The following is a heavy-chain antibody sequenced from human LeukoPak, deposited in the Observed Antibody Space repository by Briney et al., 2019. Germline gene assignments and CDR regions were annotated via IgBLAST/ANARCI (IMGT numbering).Heavy chain of an antibody. D-gene: IGHD2-21*02. J-gene: IGHJ4*02. CDR3: ARDRGNCGGDCYSD. CDR1: GFTFSSYA. V-gene: IGHV3-53*04. CDR2: IYSGGST. Sequence: GGSLRLSCAASGFTFSSYAMSWVRQAPGKGLEWVSVIYSGGSTYYADSVKGRFTISRHNSKNTLYLQMNSLRAEDTAVYYCARDRGNCGGDCYSDWGQGTLVTVSS.